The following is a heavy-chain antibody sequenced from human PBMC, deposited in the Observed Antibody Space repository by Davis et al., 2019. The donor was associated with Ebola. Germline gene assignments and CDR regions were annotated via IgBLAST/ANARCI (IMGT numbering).Heavy chain of an antibody. Sequence: PGGSLRLSCAASGFTFSSYAMHWVRQAPGKGLEWVAVISYDGSNKYYADSVKGRFTISRDNSKNTLYLQMNSLRAEDTAVYYSAKEERAVAGISADYWGQGTLVTVSS. V-gene: IGHV3-30-3*01. CDR1: GFTFSSYA. CDR3: AKEERAVAGISADY. CDR2: ISYDGSNK. J-gene: IGHJ4*02. D-gene: IGHD6-19*01.